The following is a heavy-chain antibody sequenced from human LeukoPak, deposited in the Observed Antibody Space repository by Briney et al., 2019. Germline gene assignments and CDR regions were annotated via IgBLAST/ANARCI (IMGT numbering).Heavy chain of an antibody. D-gene: IGHD2-15*01. Sequence: SQTLSLTCTVSGGSISSGSYYWSWIRQPAGKGLEWIGRIYTSGSTNYNPSLKSRVTISVDTSKNQSSLKLSSVTAADTAVYYCARDGSPVAGFDYWGQGTLVTVSS. V-gene: IGHV4-61*02. J-gene: IGHJ4*02. CDR2: IYTSGST. CDR1: GGSISSGSYY. CDR3: ARDGSPVAGFDY.